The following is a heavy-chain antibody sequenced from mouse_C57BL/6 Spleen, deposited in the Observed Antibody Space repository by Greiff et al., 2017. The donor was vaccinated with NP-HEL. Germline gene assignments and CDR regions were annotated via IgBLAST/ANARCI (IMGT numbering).Heavy chain of an antibody. J-gene: IGHJ1*03. CDR2: ISDGGSYT. Sequence: EVKLVESGGGLVKPGGSLKLSCAASGFTFSSYAMSWVRQTQEKRLEWVATISDGGSYTYYPDNVKGRFTISRDNAKNNLYLQMSHLKSEDTAMYYCARDEGGTTGDWYFDVWGTGTTVTVSS. V-gene: IGHV5-4*01. CDR1: GFTFSSYA. CDR3: ARDEGGTTGDWYFDV. D-gene: IGHD6-1*01.